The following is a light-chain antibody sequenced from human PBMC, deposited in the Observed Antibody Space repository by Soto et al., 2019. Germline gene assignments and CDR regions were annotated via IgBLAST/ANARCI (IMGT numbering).Light chain of an antibody. CDR2: SAY. V-gene: IGKV1-27*01. Sequence: DIQMTQSPSSLSASVGDRVTITCRASKGIDHSLAWYQQKPGKVPNLLIYSAYTLQSGVPSRFSGSGSGTDFTLTITSLQPEDVATYYCQEHYSGPPVAFGPGTKVDV. CDR3: QEHYSGPPVA. CDR1: KGIDHS. J-gene: IGKJ3*01.